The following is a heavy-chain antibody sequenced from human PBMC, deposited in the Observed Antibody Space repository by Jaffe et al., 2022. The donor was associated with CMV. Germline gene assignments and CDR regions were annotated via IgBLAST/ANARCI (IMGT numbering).Heavy chain of an antibody. Sequence: EVQLVQSGAEVKKPGESLKISCKGSGYSFTSYWIGWVRQMPGKGLEWMGIIYPGDSDTRYSPSFQGQVTISADKSISTAYLQWSSLKASDTAMYYCARPHIAAAAPNDAFDIWGQGTMVTVSS. J-gene: IGHJ3*02. CDR3: ARPHIAAAAPNDAFDI. V-gene: IGHV5-51*01. CDR1: GYSFTSYW. CDR2: IYPGDSDT. D-gene: IGHD6-13*01.